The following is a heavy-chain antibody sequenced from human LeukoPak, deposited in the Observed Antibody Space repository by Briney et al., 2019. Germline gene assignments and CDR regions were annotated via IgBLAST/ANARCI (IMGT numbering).Heavy chain of an antibody. D-gene: IGHD1-26*01. CDR2: IYYSGST. V-gene: IGHV4-31*03. J-gene: IGHJ3*02. CDR3: ATPRAVGDGAFDI. Sequence: SETLSLTCTVSGDSISSGTYYWSWIRQHPGKGLEWIGYIYYSGSTYYHPSLKSRVTISVDTSKNQFSLKLSSVTAADTAVYYCATPRAVGDGAFDIWGQGTMVTVSS. CDR1: GDSISSGTYY.